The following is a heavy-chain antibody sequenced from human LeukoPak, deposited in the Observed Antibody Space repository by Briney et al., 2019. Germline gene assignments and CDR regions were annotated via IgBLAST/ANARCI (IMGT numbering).Heavy chain of an antibody. CDR1: GYTFTGYY. D-gene: IGHD3-22*01. J-gene: IGHJ4*02. Sequence: ASVKVSCKASGYTFTGYYMHWVRQAPGQGLEWMGWINPNSGGTNYAQKFQGRVTMTRDTSISTTYMELSRLRSDDTAVYYCARDVDFYYYDSSGYSDWGQGTLVTVSS. CDR2: INPNSGGT. V-gene: IGHV1-2*02. CDR3: ARDVDFYYYDSSGYSD.